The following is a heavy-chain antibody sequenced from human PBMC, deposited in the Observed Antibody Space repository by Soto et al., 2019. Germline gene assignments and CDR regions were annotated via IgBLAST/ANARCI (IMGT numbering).Heavy chain of an antibody. Sequence: SVKVSCKASGYTFTSYGISWVRQAPGQGLEWMGWISAYNGNTNYAQKLQGRVTMTTDTSTSTAYMELRSLRSDDTAVYYCARVRISGVSWSGDYWAGAGDYGMDVWG. CDR1: GYTFTSYG. J-gene: IGHJ6*02. V-gene: IGHV1-18*01. CDR3: ARVRISGVSWSGDYWAGAGDYGMDV. CDR2: ISAYNGNT. D-gene: IGHD3-3*01.